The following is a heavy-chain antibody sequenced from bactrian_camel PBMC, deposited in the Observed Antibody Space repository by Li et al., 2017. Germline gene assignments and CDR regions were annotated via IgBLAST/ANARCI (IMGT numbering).Heavy chain of an antibody. J-gene: IGHJ4*01. CDR2: IVNGGETT. CDR1: GFTFDVSD. D-gene: IGHD6*01. CDR3: ATEFGTAVAEN. V-gene: IGHV3S36*01. Sequence: VQLVESGGGSVQSGGSLRLSCTVSGFTFDVSDMGWFRQAPGKGLEWVSHIVNGGETTYYADSVKGRFTISRDNANNTVYLEMNSLQSADTGLYYCATEFGTAVAENWGRGTQVTVS.